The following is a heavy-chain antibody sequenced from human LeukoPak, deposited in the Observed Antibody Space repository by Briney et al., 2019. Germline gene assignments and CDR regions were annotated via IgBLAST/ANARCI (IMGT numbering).Heavy chain of an antibody. J-gene: IGHJ6*03. V-gene: IGHV3-74*01. CDR2: INSDGSST. CDR1: GFTFSSYW. D-gene: IGHD3-10*01. CDR3: TKCLKWFGERNNYYYYMDV. Sequence: PGGSLRLSCAASGFTFSSYWMHWVRQAPGKGLVWVSRINSDGSSTSYADSVKGRFTISRDNAKNSLYLQMNSLRAEDTAVYYCTKCLKWFGERNNYYYYMDVWGKGTTVTISS.